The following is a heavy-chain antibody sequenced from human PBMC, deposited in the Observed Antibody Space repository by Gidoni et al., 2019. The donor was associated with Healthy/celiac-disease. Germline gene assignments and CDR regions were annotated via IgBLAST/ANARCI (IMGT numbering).Heavy chain of an antibody. CDR1: GFTFSSYD. CDR3: ARGTNYYDSSGYYL. CDR2: IGTAGDT. J-gene: IGHJ4*02. D-gene: IGHD3-22*01. V-gene: IGHV3-13*01. Sequence: EVQLVESGGGLVQPGGSLRLSCAASGFTFSSYDMHWVRQATGKGLEWVSAIGTAGDTYYPGSVKGRFTISRENAKNSLYLQMNSLRAEDTAVYYCARGTNYYDSSGYYLWGQGTLVTVSS.